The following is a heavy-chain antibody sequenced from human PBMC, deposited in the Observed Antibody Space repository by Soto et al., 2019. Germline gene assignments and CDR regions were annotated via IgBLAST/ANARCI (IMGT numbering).Heavy chain of an antibody. CDR2: IYYSGST. CDR3: ARHDIVVVPAASSNWFDP. J-gene: IGHJ5*02. CDR1: GCSISSSSYY. V-gene: IGHV4-39*01. Sequence: PSETLSLTCTVSGCSISSSSYYWGWIRQPPGKGLEWIGSIYYSGSTYYNPSLKSRVTISVDTSKNQFSPKLSSVTAADTAVYYCARHDIVVVPAASSNWFDPWGQGTLVTVSS. D-gene: IGHD2-2*01.